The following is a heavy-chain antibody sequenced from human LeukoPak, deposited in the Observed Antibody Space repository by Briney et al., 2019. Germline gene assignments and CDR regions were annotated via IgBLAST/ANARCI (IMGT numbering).Heavy chain of an antibody. Sequence: GGSLRLSCAASGFRFTNYWMSWVRQAPGKGLEWVANIKQDGSEKDYVDSMKGRFTISRDNAKNSVYLQVNSLRAEDTAVYYCARIGYSSSSFDYWGQGTLVTVPS. CDR3: ARIGYSSSSFDY. V-gene: IGHV3-7*01. J-gene: IGHJ4*02. D-gene: IGHD6-13*01. CDR2: IKQDGSEK. CDR1: GFRFTNYW.